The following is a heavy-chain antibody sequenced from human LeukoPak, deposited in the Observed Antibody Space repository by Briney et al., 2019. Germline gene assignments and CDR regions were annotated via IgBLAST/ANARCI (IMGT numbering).Heavy chain of an antibody. CDR2: IYHSGST. CDR1: GGSFSGYY. Sequence: SETLSLTCAVYGGSFSGYYWGWLRQPPGKGLEWIGSIYHSGSTYYNPSLKSRVTISVDTSKNQFSLKLSSVTAADTAVYYCARENYGSGSYYRDAFDIWGQGTMVTVSS. V-gene: IGHV4-38-2*02. CDR3: ARENYGSGSYYRDAFDI. D-gene: IGHD3-10*01. J-gene: IGHJ3*02.